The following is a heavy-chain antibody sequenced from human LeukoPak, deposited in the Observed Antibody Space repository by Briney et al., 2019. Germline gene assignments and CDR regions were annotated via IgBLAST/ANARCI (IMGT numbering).Heavy chain of an antibody. CDR1: GYSFTSYW. J-gene: IGHJ5*02. CDR3: ARHLDCSSTSCYEGRRDNWFDP. D-gene: IGHD2-2*01. Sequence: GESLKISCKGSGYSFTSYWISWVRQMPGKGLEWMGRIDPSDSYTNYSPSFQGHVTISADKSISTAYLQWSSLKASDTAMYYCARHLDCSSTSCYEGRRDNWFDPWGQGTLVTVSS. V-gene: IGHV5-10-1*01. CDR2: IDPSDSYT.